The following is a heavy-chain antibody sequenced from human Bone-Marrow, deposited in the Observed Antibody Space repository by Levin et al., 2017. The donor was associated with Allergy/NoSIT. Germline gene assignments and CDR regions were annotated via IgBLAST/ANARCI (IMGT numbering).Heavy chain of an antibody. V-gene: IGHV3-21*01. Sequence: GGSLRLSCAASGFSISSYTMNWVRQAPGKGLEWVSSISSSPGYMYYADSVKGRFTVSRDNAKNSVHLLMNSLRVEDTAVYYCASLDSSSWTQTWFDPWGQGTLVTVSS. CDR1: GFSISSYT. CDR3: ASLDSSSWTQTWFDP. CDR2: ISSSPGYM. D-gene: IGHD6-13*01. J-gene: IGHJ5*02.